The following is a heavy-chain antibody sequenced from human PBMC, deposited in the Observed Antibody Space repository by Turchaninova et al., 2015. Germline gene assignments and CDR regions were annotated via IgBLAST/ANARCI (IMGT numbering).Heavy chain of an antibody. J-gene: IGHJ4*02. CDR2: IYPRGTT. CDR1: GYSISSGYY. D-gene: IGHD4-17*01. Sequence: QVQLQESGPGLVKPSETLSLTCGVSGYSISSGYYWGWIRQPPGRGLEWIGSIYPRGTTYYNPSLKVRVSIPVDTSKNQFSLKVTSVTAADTALYYLARENYGDYDYWGQGTLVTVSS. V-gene: IGHV4-38-2*02. CDR3: ARENYGDYDY.